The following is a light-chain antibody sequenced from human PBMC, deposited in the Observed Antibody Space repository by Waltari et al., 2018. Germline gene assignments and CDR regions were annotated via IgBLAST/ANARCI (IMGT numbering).Light chain of an antibody. CDR1: QGISNV. CDR3: QQFNNYPLT. J-gene: IGKJ4*01. Sequence: AIQLTQSPSSLSASVGDRVTITCRASQGISNVIAWYQQKPGKAPNLLIYDASNLESGVPSRFSGSRSGTDFTLTITSLQPEDFATYYCQQFNNYPLTLGGGTKVEIK. V-gene: IGKV1D-13*01. CDR2: DAS.